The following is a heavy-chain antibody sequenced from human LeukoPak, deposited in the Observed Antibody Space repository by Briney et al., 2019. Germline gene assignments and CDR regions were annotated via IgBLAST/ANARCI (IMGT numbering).Heavy chain of an antibody. CDR1: GFTFSSYA. J-gene: IGHJ4*02. CDR3: ANPLGVRTGGY. CDR2: ISGSGGST. V-gene: IGHV3-23*01. Sequence: PGGSLRLSCAASGFTFSSYAMSWVRQAPGKGLEWVSAISGSGGSTYYADSVRGRFTISRDNSKNTLYLQMNSLRAEDTAVYYCANPLGVRTGGYWGQGTLVTVSS. D-gene: IGHD3-10*01.